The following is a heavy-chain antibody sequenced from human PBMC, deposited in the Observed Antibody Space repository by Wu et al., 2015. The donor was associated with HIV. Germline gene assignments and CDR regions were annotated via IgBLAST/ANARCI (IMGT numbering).Heavy chain of an antibody. J-gene: IGHJ5*02. CDR2: VNPHTGGP. Sequence: QVQLVQSGAEVKKPGASVKISCKTSGYTFTDFYMHWVRQAPGQRLEWMGWVNPHTGGPTHAPKFQGRVTVTRDTSISAAYMELRSLRSDDTAVYYCAIVYSYDSSEYYPXPIDLWGQGTLVTVSS. CDR3: AIVYSYDSSEYYPXPIDL. CDR1: GYTFTDFY. D-gene: IGHD3-22*01. V-gene: IGHV1-2*02.